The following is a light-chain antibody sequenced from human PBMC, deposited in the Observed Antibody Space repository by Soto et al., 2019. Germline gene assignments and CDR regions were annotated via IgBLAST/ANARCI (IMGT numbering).Light chain of an antibody. J-gene: IGLJ1*01. CDR3: SSYTGNRYV. V-gene: IGLV2-8*01. Sequence: QSALTQPPSASGSRGQSVTISCTGTSSDVGAYNYVSWYQQHPGKAPKLMIYEVSKRPSGVPDRFSGSKSGNTASLTVSGLQAEDEADYYCSSYTGNRYVFGIGTKVTVL. CDR1: SSDVGAYNY. CDR2: EVS.